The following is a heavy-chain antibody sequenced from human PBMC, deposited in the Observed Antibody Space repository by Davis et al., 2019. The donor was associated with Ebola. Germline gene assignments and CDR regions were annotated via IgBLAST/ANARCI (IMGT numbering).Heavy chain of an antibody. Sequence: ASVKVSCKASAYNFIEFFFHWVRQAPGQGLEWMGRINSNNGETTYAQKFQGRVTMTTDTSTSTAYMELRSLRSDDTAVYYCARDTSRCPTDYWGQGTLVTVSS. CDR2: INSNNGET. CDR3: ARDTSRCPTDY. J-gene: IGHJ4*02. V-gene: IGHV1-2*02. CDR1: AYNFIEFF. D-gene: IGHD4-17*01.